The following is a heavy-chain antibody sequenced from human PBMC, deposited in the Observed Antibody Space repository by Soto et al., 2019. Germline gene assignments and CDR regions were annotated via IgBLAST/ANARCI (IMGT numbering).Heavy chain of an antibody. CDR1: GFTVSSNY. V-gene: IGHV3-66*01. CDR2: IYSGGST. Sequence: EVQLVESGGGLVQPGGSLRLSCAASGFTVSSNYMSWVRQAPGKGLEWVSVIYSGGSTYYAASVKGRFTISRDNSKNTLYLQMNSLRAEDTAVYYCATQVAVAGGLDYWGQGTLVTVSS. D-gene: IGHD6-19*01. CDR3: ATQVAVAGGLDY. J-gene: IGHJ4*02.